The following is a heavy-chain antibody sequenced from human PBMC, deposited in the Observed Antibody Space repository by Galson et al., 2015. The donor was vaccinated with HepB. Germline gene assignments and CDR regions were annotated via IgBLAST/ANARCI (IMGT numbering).Heavy chain of an antibody. CDR2: ITWNSGTI. Sequence: SLRLSCAASGFTFDDYAMHWVRQAPGKGLEWVSGITWNSGTIGYAYSVKGRFTISRDNSKNSLYLQLNSLRDEDTALYYCAKDARSGAHYGDYYFDYWGQGTLVTASS. CDR1: GFTFDDYA. CDR3: AKDARSGAHYGDYYFDY. J-gene: IGHJ4*02. D-gene: IGHD4-17*01. V-gene: IGHV3-9*01.